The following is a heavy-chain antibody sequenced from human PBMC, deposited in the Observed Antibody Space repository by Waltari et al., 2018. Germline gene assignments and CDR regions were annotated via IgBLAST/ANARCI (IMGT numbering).Heavy chain of an antibody. CDR2: IGYDGRNK. D-gene: IGHD6-19*01. CDR1: GFTFSSYG. J-gene: IGHJ3*02. Sequence: QVQLVESGGGVVQPGRSLRLSCAASGFTFSSYGMHWVRQAPGKGLGWVGVIGYDGRNKYYADSVKGRFTISRDNSKNTLYLQMNRLRAEDTAVYYCGAVAGPFFDAFDIWGQGTMVTVSS. V-gene: IGHV3-33*01. CDR3: GAVAGPFFDAFDI.